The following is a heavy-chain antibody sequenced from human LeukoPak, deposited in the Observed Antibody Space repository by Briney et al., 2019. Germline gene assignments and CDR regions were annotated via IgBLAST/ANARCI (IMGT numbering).Heavy chain of an antibody. J-gene: IGHJ4*02. V-gene: IGHV4-34*01. CDR2: INHRGST. D-gene: IGHD6-6*01. Sequence: PSETLSLTCAVYGGSFSGYYWRWIRQPPGKGLEWIGEINHRGSTNYNPSLKSRVTISVHTSKNQFSLKLSSVTAADTAIYYCARLEYSSSPHFDYWGQGTLVTVSS. CDR1: GGSFSGYY. CDR3: ARLEYSSSPHFDY.